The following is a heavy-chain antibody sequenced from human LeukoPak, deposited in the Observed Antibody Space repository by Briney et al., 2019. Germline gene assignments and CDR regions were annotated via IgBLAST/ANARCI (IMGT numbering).Heavy chain of an antibody. D-gene: IGHD2-15*01. J-gene: IGHJ4*02. CDR1: GGSFSGYY. Sequence: SETLSLTCAVYGGSFSGYYWSWNRQPPGKGLEWIGEINHSGSTNYNPSLKSRVTISVDTSKNQFSLKLSSVTAADTAVYYCARGGYCSGGSCYKEGNGYYFDYWGQGTLVTVSS. CDR2: INHSGST. V-gene: IGHV4-34*01. CDR3: ARGGYCSGGSCYKEGNGYYFDY.